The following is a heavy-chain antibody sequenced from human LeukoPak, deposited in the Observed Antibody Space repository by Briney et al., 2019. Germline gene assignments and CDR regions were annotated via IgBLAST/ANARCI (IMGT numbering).Heavy chain of an antibody. CDR1: GFTLASYT. CDR3: AREKPLHYDYFYYYMDV. J-gene: IGHJ6*03. CDR2: ICNSSSTI. D-gene: IGHD4-17*01. Sequence: RGSPRHSPADPGFTLASYTMSSGRDAPGKRLDCGSYICNSSSTIYYADSVKGRFTISRDNAKNSLYLQMNSLRAEDTAVYYCAREKPLHYDYFYYYMDVWGKGTTVTVSS. V-gene: IGHV3-48*01.